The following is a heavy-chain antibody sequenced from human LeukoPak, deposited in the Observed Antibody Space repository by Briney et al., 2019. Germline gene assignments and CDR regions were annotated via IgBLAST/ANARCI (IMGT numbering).Heavy chain of an antibody. D-gene: IGHD6-19*01. V-gene: IGHV3-30*18. CDR3: AKLGIAVAGIVPSFDY. J-gene: IGHJ4*02. CDR2: ISYDGSNK. CDR1: GFTFSSYG. Sequence: GRSLRLSCAASGFTFSSYGMHWVRQAPGKGLEWVAVISYDGSNKYYADSVKGQFTISRDNSKNTLYLQMNSLRAEDTAVYYCAKLGIAVAGIVPSFDYWGQGTLVTVSS.